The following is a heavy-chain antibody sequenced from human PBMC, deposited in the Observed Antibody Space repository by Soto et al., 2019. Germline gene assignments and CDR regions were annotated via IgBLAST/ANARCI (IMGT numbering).Heavy chain of an antibody. V-gene: IGHV1-69*01. Sequence: QVQLVQSGAEVRKPGSSVKVSCKASGGTFSSYDISWVRQAPGQGLEWMGGINPIFGTAEYAQKFQGRVTVTADESTTTAYIELSSLTSEDTAMYYCARALVGRCFAFDYWGQGTLVTVSS. D-gene: IGHD1-26*01. CDR1: GGTFSSYD. J-gene: IGHJ4*02. CDR3: ARALVGRCFAFDY. CDR2: INPIFGTA.